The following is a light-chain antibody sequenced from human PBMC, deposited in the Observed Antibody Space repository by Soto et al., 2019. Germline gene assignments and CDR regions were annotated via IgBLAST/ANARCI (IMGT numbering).Light chain of an antibody. Sequence: DIQMAQSPSTLSSSVVDRFTITCRSSQSISSWLAWYQQKPVKAPKLLIYDASSLESGVPSRFSGSGSGTEFTLTISSLQPDDFATYYCQQETFGQGTKVDIK. CDR1: QSISSW. V-gene: IGKV1-5*01. CDR3: QQET. J-gene: IGKJ1*01. CDR2: DAS.